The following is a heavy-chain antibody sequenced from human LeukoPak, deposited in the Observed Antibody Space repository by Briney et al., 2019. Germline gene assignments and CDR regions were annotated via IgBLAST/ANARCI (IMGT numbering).Heavy chain of an antibody. Sequence: PGGSLRLSCAASGFTFSSYAMSWVRQAPGKGLEWVSAISGSGGSTYYADSVKGRFTISRDNSKNTLYLQMNSLRAEDTAVYYCAKVSSGYSYGRHFDYWGQGTLLTVSS. CDR1: GFTFSSYA. D-gene: IGHD5-18*01. V-gene: IGHV3-23*01. CDR3: AKVSSGYSYGRHFDY. CDR2: ISGSGGST. J-gene: IGHJ4*02.